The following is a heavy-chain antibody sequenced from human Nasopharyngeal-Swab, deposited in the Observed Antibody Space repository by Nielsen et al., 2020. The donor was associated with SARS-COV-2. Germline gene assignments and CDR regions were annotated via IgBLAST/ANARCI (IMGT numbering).Heavy chain of an antibody. CDR3: AKGYYYYYMDV. Sequence: GESLKISCATSGFTFDDYAMHWVRQAPGKGLEWVSLISGDGGSTYYADSVKGRFTISRDNSKNSLYLQMNSLRTEDTALYYCAKGYYYYYMDVWGKGTTVTVSS. CDR2: ISGDGGST. V-gene: IGHV3-43*02. J-gene: IGHJ6*03. CDR1: GFTFDDYA.